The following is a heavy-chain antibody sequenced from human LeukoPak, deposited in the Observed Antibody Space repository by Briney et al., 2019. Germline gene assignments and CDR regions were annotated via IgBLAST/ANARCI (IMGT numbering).Heavy chain of an antibody. CDR3: ARSRFGSLDY. CDR1: GGSFGGYY. CDR2: INHSGST. Sequence: KSSETLSLTCAVYGGSFGGYYWSRIRQPPGKGLEWIGEINHSGSTNYNPSLKSRVTISVDTSKNQFSLKLSSVTAADTAVYYCARSRFGSLDYWGQGTLVTVSS. J-gene: IGHJ4*02. D-gene: IGHD3-10*01. V-gene: IGHV4-34*01.